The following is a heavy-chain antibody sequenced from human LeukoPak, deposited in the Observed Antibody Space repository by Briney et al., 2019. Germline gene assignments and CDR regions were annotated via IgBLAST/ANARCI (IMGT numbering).Heavy chain of an antibody. CDR3: ARDFDMRGNYGY. Sequence: SVKVSCKSSGGTFSSYAISWVRQAPGQGLEWMGGIIPIFGTANYAQKFQGRVTITTDESTSTAYMELSSLRSEDTAVYYCARDFDMRGNYGYWGQGTLVTVSS. D-gene: IGHD4-11*01. V-gene: IGHV1-69*05. J-gene: IGHJ4*02. CDR1: GGTFSSYA. CDR2: IIPIFGTA.